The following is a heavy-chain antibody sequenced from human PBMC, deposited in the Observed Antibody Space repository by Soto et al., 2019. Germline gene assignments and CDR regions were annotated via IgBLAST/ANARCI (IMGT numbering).Heavy chain of an antibody. CDR1: GFTFSSYA. CDR2: ISYDGSNK. Sequence: QVQLVESGGGVVQPGRSLRLSCAASGFTFSSYAMHWVRQAPGKGLEWVAVISYDGSNKYHADSVKGQFTISRDNFKNTLYLQMNSLRVEDTAVYYCARGVSGSYSVIDYWGQGALVTVSS. V-gene: IGHV3-30-3*01. CDR3: ARGVSGSYSVIDY. D-gene: IGHD1-26*01. J-gene: IGHJ4*02.